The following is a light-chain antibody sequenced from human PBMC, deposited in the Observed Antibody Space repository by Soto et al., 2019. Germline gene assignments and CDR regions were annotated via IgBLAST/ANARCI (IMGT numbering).Light chain of an antibody. CDR2: GAS. CDR3: QQYDNWPYT. J-gene: IGKJ2*01. Sequence: EIVMTHSPATLSVSPGERATLSCRASQSVSNNLAWYQQKPGQAPRLLIYGASTRATAIPARFSGSGSGTEFTLTISSLQSEDFAVYFCQQYDNWPYTFGQATKLDIK. V-gene: IGKV3-15*01. CDR1: QSVSNN.